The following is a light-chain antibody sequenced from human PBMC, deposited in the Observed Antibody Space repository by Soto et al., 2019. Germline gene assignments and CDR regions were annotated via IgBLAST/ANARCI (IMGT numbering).Light chain of an antibody. CDR1: QTISSW. CDR3: KQSYSTPRT. V-gene: IGKV1-5*03. CDR2: KAY. J-gene: IGKJ1*01. Sequence: DIQMTQSPSTLSGSVGDRVTITCRASQTISSWLAWYQQKPGKAHKLLIYKAYTLKSGVQSRFSGSGSGTEFTLTIRSLQPEDFATYYCKQSYSTPRTFGQGTKVDIK.